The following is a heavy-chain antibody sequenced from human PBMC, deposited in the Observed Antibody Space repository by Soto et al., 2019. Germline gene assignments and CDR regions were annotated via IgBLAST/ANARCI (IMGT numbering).Heavy chain of an antibody. CDR2: VNHRGST. Sequence: QVQLKQWGAGLLKPSETLSLTCAVNGGSFTGYYWTYIRQSPEKGLEWIGEVNHRGSTTYNPSLKSRVTISVDASHNQFSLNLSSVTAADTAVYYCARSPPFSSFRGFDVWGQGTMVTVSS. D-gene: IGHD6-6*01. CDR3: ARSPPFSSFRGFDV. V-gene: IGHV4-34*02. J-gene: IGHJ3*01. CDR1: GGSFTGYY.